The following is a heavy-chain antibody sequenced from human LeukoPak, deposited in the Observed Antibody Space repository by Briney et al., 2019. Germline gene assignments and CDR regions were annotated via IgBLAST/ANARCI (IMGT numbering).Heavy chain of an antibody. D-gene: IGHD3-16*01. CDR2: IYYTGTT. CDR1: GGSISSSTYY. CDR3: ASAPRQGSIGGLDY. V-gene: IGHV4-39*02. Sequence: PSETLSLTCTVSGGSISSSTYYWGWIRQPPGKGLEWIGAIYYTGTTYYNPSLRSRVTISVDTSKNHFSLKLSSVIAADTALYYCASAPRQGSIGGLDYWGQGTLVTVSS. J-gene: IGHJ4*02.